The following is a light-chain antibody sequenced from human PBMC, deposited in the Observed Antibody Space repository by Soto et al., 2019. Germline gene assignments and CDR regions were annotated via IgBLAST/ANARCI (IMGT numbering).Light chain of an antibody. J-gene: IGLJ1*01. CDR1: SSNIGGNS. Sequence: QSVLTQPPSVSAAPGQKVTISCSGSSSNIGGNSVSWYHQLPGTAPKLLIYDDSKRPSGIPDRFSGSKSGTSASLGITGFQTGDEADYYCGSWDSSLSAYVFGTGTKVTVL. CDR2: DDS. V-gene: IGLV1-51*01. CDR3: GSWDSSLSAYV.